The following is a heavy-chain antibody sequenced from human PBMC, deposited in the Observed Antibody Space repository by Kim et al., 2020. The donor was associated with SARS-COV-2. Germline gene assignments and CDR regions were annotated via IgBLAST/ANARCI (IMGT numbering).Heavy chain of an antibody. CDR1: GYTFTGYY. Sequence: ASVKVSCKASGYTFTGYYMHWVRQAPGQGLEWMGRINPNSGGTNYAQKFQGRVTMTRDTSISTAYMELSRLRSDDTAVYYCAREPPYYDILTGYPTDYYYYYLDDWGKGTTVTISS. V-gene: IGHV1-2*06. CDR2: INPNSGGT. D-gene: IGHD3-9*01. J-gene: IGHJ6*03. CDR3: AREPPYYDILTGYPTDYYYYYLDD.